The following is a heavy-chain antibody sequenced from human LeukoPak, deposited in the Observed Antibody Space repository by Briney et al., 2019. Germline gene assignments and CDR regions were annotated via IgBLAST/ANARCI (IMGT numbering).Heavy chain of an antibody. Sequence: GGSLRLSCAASGFTFSSYGMSWVRQAPGKGLEWVSAISSTGGTTYYADSVKGRFTISRDNSKNTLYLQMNSLRAEDTAIYYCAKNGDRGAYCTGGTCYPYFYYYMDVWGKGTTVTI. V-gene: IGHV3-23*01. CDR2: ISSTGGTT. D-gene: IGHD2-15*01. CDR3: AKNGDRGAYCTGGTCYPYFYYYMDV. CDR1: GFTFSSYG. J-gene: IGHJ6*03.